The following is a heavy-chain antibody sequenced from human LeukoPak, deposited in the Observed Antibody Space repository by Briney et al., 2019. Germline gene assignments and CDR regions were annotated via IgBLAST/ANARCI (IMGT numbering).Heavy chain of an antibody. J-gene: IGHJ1*01. V-gene: IGHV1-8*01. CDR1: GYTFTSYD. CDR2: MNPNSGNT. Sequence: ASVKVSCKASGYTFTSYDINWVRQATGQGLEWMGWMNPNSGNTGYAQKFQGRVTMTRNTSISTAYMELSSLRSEDTAVYYCARGGETGMAAAYYLQHWGQGTLVTVSS. CDR3: ARGGETGMAAAYYLQH. D-gene: IGHD6-13*01.